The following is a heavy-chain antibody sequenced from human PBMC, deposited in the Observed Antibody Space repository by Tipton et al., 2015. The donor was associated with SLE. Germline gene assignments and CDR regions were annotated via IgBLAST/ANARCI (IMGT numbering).Heavy chain of an antibody. D-gene: IGHD6-13*01. V-gene: IGHV4-30-2*01. CDR2: INHSGST. Sequence: LRLSCAVSGGSISSGGYSWSWIRQPPGKGLEWIGEINHSGSTNYNPSLKSRVTISVDTSKNQFSLKLSSVTAADTAVYYCARAGGQQLVLDAFDIWGQGTMVTVSS. CDR3: ARAGGQQLVLDAFDI. CDR1: GGSISSGGYS. J-gene: IGHJ3*02.